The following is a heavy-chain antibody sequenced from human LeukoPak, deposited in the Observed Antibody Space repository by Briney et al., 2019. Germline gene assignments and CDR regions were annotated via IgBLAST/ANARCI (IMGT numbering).Heavy chain of an antibody. V-gene: IGHV4-34*01. CDR1: GGSFSGYY. Sequence: QPSETLSLTCAVYGGSFSGYYWSWIRQPPGKGLEWIGEINHSGSTNYNPTLKSRVTISVDTSKNQFSLKLSSVTAADTAVYYGARGDLGYCSGGSCYGDWFDPWGQGTLVTVSS. CDR2: INHSGST. CDR3: ARGDLGYCSGGSCYGDWFDP. J-gene: IGHJ5*02. D-gene: IGHD2-15*01.